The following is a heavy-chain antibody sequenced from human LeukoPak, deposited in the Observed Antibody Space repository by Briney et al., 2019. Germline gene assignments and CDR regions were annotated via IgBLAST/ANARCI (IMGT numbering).Heavy chain of an antibody. CDR3: AKDHYGDNPPSYFDY. CDR1: GFTFSSYA. CDR2: ISGSGVST. D-gene: IGHD4-17*01. Sequence: GGSLTLSCPASGFTFSSYAMSWVRPAPGKELDWFSGISGSGVSTYYADSVKGRFTISRDNSKNTVYLQMNSLRGEDTAVYHCAKDHYGDNPPSYFDYWGQGTLVSVSS. V-gene: IGHV3-23*01. J-gene: IGHJ4*02.